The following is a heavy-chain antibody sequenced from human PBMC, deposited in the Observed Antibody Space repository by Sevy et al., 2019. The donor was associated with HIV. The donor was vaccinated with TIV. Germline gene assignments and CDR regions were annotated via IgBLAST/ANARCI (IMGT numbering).Heavy chain of an antibody. CDR1: GFTFSSYW. J-gene: IGHJ6*02. CDR2: INSDGSST. D-gene: IGHD3-22*01. Sequence: GGSLRLSCAASGFTFSSYWMHWVRQAPGKGLVWVSRINSDGSSTSYADSVKGRFTISRDNAKNTLYLQMNSLRAEDTAVYYCARGDYYDSSGYYLYYYYYSMDVWGQGTTVTVSS. V-gene: IGHV3-74*01. CDR3: ARGDYYDSSGYYLYYYYYSMDV.